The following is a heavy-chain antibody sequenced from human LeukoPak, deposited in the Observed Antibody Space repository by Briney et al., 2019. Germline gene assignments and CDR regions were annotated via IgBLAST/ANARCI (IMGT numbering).Heavy chain of an antibody. Sequence: ASLKVSCKASGYTFTGYYMHWVRQAPGQGLEWMARINPNSGGTNYAQNFQGRFTMTRDTSISTAYMELSRLRSDDTAVYYCARGPDYSNYPGGQGTLVTVSS. J-gene: IGHJ5*02. D-gene: IGHD4-11*01. CDR2: INPNSGGT. CDR3: ARGPDYSNYP. CDR1: GYTFTGYY. V-gene: IGHV1-2*06.